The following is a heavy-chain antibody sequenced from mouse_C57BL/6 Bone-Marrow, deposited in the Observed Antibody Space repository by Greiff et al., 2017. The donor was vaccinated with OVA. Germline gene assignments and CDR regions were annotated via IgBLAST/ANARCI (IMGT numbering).Heavy chain of an antibody. D-gene: IGHD1-1*01. CDR1: GYTFTSYT. CDR3: ARRVHYYGSPWYFDV. J-gene: IGHJ1*03. Sequence: VQLQQSGAELARPGASVKMSCKASGYTFTSYTMHWVKQRPGQGLEWIGYINPSSGYTKYNQKFKDKATLTADKSSSTAYMQLSSLTSEDSAVYYCARRVHYYGSPWYFDVWGTGTTVTVSS. CDR2: INPSSGYT. V-gene: IGHV1-4*01.